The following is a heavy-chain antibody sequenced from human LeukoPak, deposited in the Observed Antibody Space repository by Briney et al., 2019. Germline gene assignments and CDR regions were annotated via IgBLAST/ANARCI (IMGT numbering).Heavy chain of an antibody. Sequence: ASVKVSCKASGYTFTGYYMHWVRQAPGQGLEWMGWINPNSGGTNYAQKFQGRVTMTRDTSISTAYMELSRLRSDDTAVYYCARDGACSSSSSDYYYYYMDVWGKGTTVTVSS. J-gene: IGHJ6*03. CDR1: GYTFTGYY. CDR3: ARDGACSSSSSDYYYYYMDV. CDR2: INPNSGGT. V-gene: IGHV1-2*02. D-gene: IGHD6-6*01.